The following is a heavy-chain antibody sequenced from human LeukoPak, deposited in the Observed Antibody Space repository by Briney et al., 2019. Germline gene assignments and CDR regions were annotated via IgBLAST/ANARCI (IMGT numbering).Heavy chain of an antibody. Sequence: ASVKVSCKASGYTFSSYGISWVRQAPGQGLEWMGWISAYNGNTNYAHKLQGRVTMTTDTSTSTAYMELRSLTSDDTAVYYCARKGEPRSSNLYYYYGLDVWGQGTTVTVSS. D-gene: IGHD1-14*01. CDR1: GYTFSSYG. CDR2: ISAYNGNT. J-gene: IGHJ6*02. V-gene: IGHV1-18*01. CDR3: ARKGEPRSSNLYYYYGLDV.